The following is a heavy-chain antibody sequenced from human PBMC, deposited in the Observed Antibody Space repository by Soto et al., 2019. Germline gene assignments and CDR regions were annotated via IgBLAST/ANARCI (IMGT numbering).Heavy chain of an antibody. CDR1: RASIYTYS. J-gene: IGHJ4*02. Sequence: SETLSLTCTVSRASIYTYSWTWIRQPAGKGLQWIGHIYSSGSANYSPSLKSRVSMSVDPSKNQISLKLSSVTAADTAVYYCATIVGANDYWGQGALVTVSS. D-gene: IGHD1-26*01. V-gene: IGHV4-4*07. CDR3: ATIVGANDY. CDR2: IYSSGSA.